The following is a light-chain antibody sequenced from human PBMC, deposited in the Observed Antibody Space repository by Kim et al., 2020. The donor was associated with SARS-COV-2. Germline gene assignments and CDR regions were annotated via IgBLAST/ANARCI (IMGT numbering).Light chain of an antibody. CDR1: TGSVSTSYF. CDR2: NTN. V-gene: IGLV8-61*01. Sequence: QTVVTQEPSFSVSPGGTVTLTCGLSTGSVSTSYFPSWYQQTPGQAPRTLIYNTNTRSSGVPDRFSGSILGNKAALTITGAQADDESDCYCVLYMGSGTWVFGGGTKLTVL. CDR3: VLYMGSGTWV. J-gene: IGLJ3*02.